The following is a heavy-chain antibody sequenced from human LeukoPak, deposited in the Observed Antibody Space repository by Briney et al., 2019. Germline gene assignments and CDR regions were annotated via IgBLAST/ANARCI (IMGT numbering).Heavy chain of an antibody. CDR1: GGSISSHF. V-gene: IGHV4-59*11. CDR3: ARGLIGYDDSGYYLSRLDS. J-gene: IGHJ4*02. CDR2: TFDTVRI. D-gene: IGHD3-22*01. Sequence: SETLSLTCTVSGGSISSHFWSWIRQPPGKGLEWIGYTFDTVRISYSPSLKSRVTISVDASKDQFSLRLTSVTAADTAVYYCARGLIGYDDSGYYLSRLDSWGQGSLVTVSS.